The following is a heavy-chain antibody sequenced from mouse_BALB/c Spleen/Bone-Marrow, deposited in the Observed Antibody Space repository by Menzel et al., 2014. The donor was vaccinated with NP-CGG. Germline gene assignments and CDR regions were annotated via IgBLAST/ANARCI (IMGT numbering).Heavy chain of an antibody. CDR2: ISYDGSN. J-gene: IGHJ3*01. CDR1: GYSITSGYY. D-gene: IGHD2-14*01. Sequence: EVQLQQSGPGLVKPSQSLSLTCSVTGYSITSGYYWNWIRQFPGNKLEWMGYISYDGSNNYNPSLKNRISITRDTSKNQFFLKLNSVTTEDTATYYGARSPLDRPFAYWGQGTLVTVSA. CDR3: ARSPLDRPFAY. V-gene: IGHV3-6*02.